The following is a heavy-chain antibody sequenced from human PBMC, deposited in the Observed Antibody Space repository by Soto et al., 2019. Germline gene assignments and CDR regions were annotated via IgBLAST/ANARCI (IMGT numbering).Heavy chain of an antibody. CDR3: ARRFDGSGSWYGMDV. J-gene: IGHJ6*02. D-gene: IGHD3-10*01. CDR2: INHSGST. V-gene: IGHV4-34*01. Sequence: SETLSLTCTVYGGSFSGYYWSWIRQPPGKGLEWIGEINHSGSTNYNPSLKSRVTISVDTSKNQFSLKLSSVTAADTAVYYCARRFDGSGSWYGMDVWGQGTTVTVSS. CDR1: GGSFSGYY.